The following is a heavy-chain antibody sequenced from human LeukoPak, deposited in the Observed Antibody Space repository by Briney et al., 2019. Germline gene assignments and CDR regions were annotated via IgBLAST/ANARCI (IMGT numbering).Heavy chain of an antibody. Sequence: PGGSLRLSCAASGFTVSSNYMTWVRQAPGKGLERVSIIYSGGNTYYADSVKGRFTISRDNSKNTLSLQMNSLRAEDTAVYYCVSHSDTLTSYSFDYWGQGTLVTVSS. CDR3: VSHSDTLTSYSFDY. D-gene: IGHD3-9*01. CDR1: GFTVSSNY. V-gene: IGHV3-53*01. CDR2: IYSGGNT. J-gene: IGHJ4*02.